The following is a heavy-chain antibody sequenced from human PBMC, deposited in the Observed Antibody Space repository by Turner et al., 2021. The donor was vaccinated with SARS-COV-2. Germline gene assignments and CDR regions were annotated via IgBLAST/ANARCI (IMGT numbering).Heavy chain of an antibody. Sequence: EVQTLESGGGLVQPGGSLRLSCAASGFTFSDYAMSWVRQAPGKGPDWVSGISGSGGRTLYADSAKGRFTISRDNSKSALYLQMDSLRVEDTAIYYCAKTPYSSSGRGDGFDIWGQGTLVTVSS. V-gene: IGHV3-23*01. CDR2: ISGSGGRT. D-gene: IGHD6-6*01. CDR1: GFTFSDYA. CDR3: AKTPYSSSGRGDGFDI. J-gene: IGHJ3*02.